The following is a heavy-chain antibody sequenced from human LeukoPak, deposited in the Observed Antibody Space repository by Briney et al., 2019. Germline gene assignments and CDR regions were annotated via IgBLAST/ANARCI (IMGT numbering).Heavy chain of an antibody. D-gene: IGHD6-19*01. CDR1: GYTFTSYG. CDR2: ISAYNGNT. CDR3: ARDLIIAVAGPDAFDI. V-gene: IGHV1-18*01. Sequence: GASVKVSCKASGYTFTSYGISWVRQAPGQGLEWMGWISAYNGNTNYAQKLQGRVTMTTDTSTSTAYMELRSLRSDDTAVYYCARDLIIAVAGPDAFDIWXXXTMVTVSS. J-gene: IGHJ3*02.